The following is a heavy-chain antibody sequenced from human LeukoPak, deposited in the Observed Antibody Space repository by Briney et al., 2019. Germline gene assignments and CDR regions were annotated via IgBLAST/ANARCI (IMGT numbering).Heavy chain of an antibody. Sequence: PGGSLRLSCAASGFTFSSYAVHWVRQAPGKGLEWVAVISYDGSNKYYADSVKGRFTISRDNSKNTLYLQMNSLRAEDTAVYYCARDGEPHGYYDSSGYHDYWGQGTLVTVSS. J-gene: IGHJ4*02. V-gene: IGHV3-30*04. CDR2: ISYDGSNK. CDR1: GFTFSSYA. CDR3: ARDGEPHGYYDSSGYHDY. D-gene: IGHD3-22*01.